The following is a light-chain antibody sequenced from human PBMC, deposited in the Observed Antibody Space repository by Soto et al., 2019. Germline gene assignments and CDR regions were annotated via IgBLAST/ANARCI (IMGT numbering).Light chain of an antibody. CDR2: EVS. CDR1: SSDVGAHNF. J-gene: IGLJ3*02. CDR3: SSYTTSTSGV. V-gene: IGLV2-14*01. Sequence: QSVLTQPASVSGSPGQSITISCTGTSSDVGAHNFVSWYQQHPGKAPKLIIYEVSNRPSGVSDRFSGSKSGNTASLTFSGLQAEDEADYHCSSYTTSTSGVFGGGTKVTVL.